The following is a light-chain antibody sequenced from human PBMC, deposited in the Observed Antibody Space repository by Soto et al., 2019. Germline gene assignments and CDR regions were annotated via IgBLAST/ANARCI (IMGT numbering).Light chain of an antibody. CDR1: SSDVGGYNY. CDR2: EVT. Sequence: QSALTQPPSASGSPGQSVTISCTGTSSDVGGYNYVSWYKQHPGKAPKLIISEVTKRPPGVPDRFSGSKSGNTASLTVSGLQAEDEADYYCSSYATSKYVFGTGTKLIVL. J-gene: IGLJ1*01. V-gene: IGLV2-8*01. CDR3: SSYATSKYV.